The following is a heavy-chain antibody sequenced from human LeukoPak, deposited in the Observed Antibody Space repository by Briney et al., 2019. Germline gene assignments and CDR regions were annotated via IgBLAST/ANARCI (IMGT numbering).Heavy chain of an antibody. V-gene: IGHV4-59*12. D-gene: IGHD1-7*01. CDR3: ARVNYVYYYYYMDV. CDR2: VYYSGTT. J-gene: IGHJ6*03. CDR1: GGSISTYY. Sequence: SETLSLTCTVSGGSISTYYWSWIRQHPGKGLEWIGYVYYSGTTNYNPSLKSRVTISGDTSKNQFSLKLSSVTAADTAVYYCARVNYVYYYYYMDVWGKGTTVTVSS.